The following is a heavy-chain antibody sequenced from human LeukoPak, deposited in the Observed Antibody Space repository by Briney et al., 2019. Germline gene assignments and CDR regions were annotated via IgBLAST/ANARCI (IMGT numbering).Heavy chain of an antibody. Sequence: ASVKVSCKASGYTFTSYYMHWVRQAPGQGLEWMGIINPSGGSTSYAQKFQGRVTMTRDTSTSTVYMELSSLRSEDTAVYYCARARGYCSSTSCRAEWGYWGQGTLVTVSS. V-gene: IGHV1-46*01. CDR1: GYTFTSYY. CDR2: INPSGGST. CDR3: ARARGYCSSTSCRAEWGY. J-gene: IGHJ4*02. D-gene: IGHD2-2*01.